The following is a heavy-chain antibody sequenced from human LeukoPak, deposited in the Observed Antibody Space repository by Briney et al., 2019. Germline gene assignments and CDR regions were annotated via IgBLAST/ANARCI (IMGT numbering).Heavy chain of an antibody. CDR1: GFTFSSYE. V-gene: IGHV3-48*03. Sequence: GGSLRLSCAASGFTFSSYEMNWVRQAPGKGLEWVSYISSGGSTIYDADSVKGRFTISRDNAKNSLYLQMNSLRAEDTALYYCAKGSGNGYGSGPFDYWGQGTLVTVSS. CDR2: ISSGGSTI. CDR3: AKGSGNGYGSGPFDY. D-gene: IGHD3-10*01. J-gene: IGHJ4*02.